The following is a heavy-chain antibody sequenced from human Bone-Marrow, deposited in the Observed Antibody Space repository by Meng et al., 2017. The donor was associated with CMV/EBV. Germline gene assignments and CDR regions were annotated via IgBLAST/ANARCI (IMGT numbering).Heavy chain of an antibody. J-gene: IGHJ6*02. Sequence: GESLKISCAASGFVVSLYSMNWVRQAPGMGLEWVSSISSTGAYIHYADSVEGRFTISRDNAENSLYLQMNSLRAEDTAVYYCARVPEGSGWSYYYYGMAVWGQGTTVTGSS. V-gene: IGHV3-21*01. CDR3: ARVPEGSGWSYYYYGMAV. CDR1: GFVVSLYS. D-gene: IGHD6-19*01. CDR2: ISSTGAYI.